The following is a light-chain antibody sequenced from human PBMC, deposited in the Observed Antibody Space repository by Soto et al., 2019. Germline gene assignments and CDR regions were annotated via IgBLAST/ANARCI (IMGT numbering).Light chain of an antibody. Sequence: QLVLTQPPSVSGAPGQRVTISCTGSSSNIGAGYDVHWYQQLPGTAPKLLISGDSNRPSGVPDRFSGSKSGTSASLAITGLQAEDEADYYCQSYDTRLSGSNVFGSGTKVTVL. CDR3: QSYDTRLSGSNV. V-gene: IGLV1-40*01. CDR1: SSNIGAGYD. J-gene: IGLJ1*01. CDR2: GDS.